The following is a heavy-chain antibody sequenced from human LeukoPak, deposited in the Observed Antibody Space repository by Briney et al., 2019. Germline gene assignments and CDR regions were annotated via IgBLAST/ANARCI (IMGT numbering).Heavy chain of an antibody. J-gene: IGHJ4*02. CDR1: GFTLKNDW. V-gene: IGHV3-30-3*01. CDR2: ISYDGSNK. D-gene: IGHD5-18*01. Sequence: GGSLRLSCAASGFTLKNDWVSWVRQAPGKGLEWVAVISYDGSNKYYADSVKGRFTISRDNSKNTLYLQMNSLRAEDTTVYYCARATPHVDTAMVTGYYFDYWGQGTLVTVSS. CDR3: ARATPHVDTAMVTGYYFDY.